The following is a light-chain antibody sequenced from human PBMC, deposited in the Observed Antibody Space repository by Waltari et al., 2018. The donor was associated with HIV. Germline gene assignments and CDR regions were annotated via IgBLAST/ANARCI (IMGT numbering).Light chain of an antibody. CDR1: SSTVGQNY. CDR3: ASWDDALSSWL. J-gene: IGLJ6*01. V-gene: IGLV1-47*01. CDR2: RNA. Sequence: QSGLSQPPSTSRPPGQRVVISCSGSSSTVGQNYVSLFQQLPGAAPRLLIYRNARRPSGVPDRFTAAKSGTSASLVISGLRSDDEAEYFCASWDDALSSWLFGGGTKLTVL.